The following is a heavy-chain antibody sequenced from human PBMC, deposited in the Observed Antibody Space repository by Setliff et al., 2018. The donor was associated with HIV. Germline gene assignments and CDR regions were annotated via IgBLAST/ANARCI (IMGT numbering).Heavy chain of an antibody. J-gene: IGHJ4*02. V-gene: IGHV4-61*01. D-gene: IGHD6-19*01. CDR3: ASHSGGWNYYLDY. CDR1: GGSVGSGSYY. Sequence: SETLSLTCTVSGGSVGSGSYYWSWVRQLPGKGLEWIGYIYYTGSTNYNPSLKSRLTISVDTSKNQFSLKVNSVTATDTAVYYCASHSGGWNYYLDYWGQGTLVTVSS. CDR2: IYYTGST.